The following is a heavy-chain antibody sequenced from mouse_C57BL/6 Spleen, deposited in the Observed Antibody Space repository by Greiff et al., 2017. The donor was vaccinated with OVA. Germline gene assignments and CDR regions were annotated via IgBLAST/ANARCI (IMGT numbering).Heavy chain of an antibody. D-gene: IGHD1-1*01. CDR2: INYDGSST. J-gene: IGHJ1*03. CDR1: GFTFSDYY. CDR3: AAHGSNWYFDV. Sequence: EVHLVESEGGLVQPGSSMKLSCTASGFTFSDYYMAWVRQVPEKGLEWVANINYDGSSTYYLDSLKSRFIISRDNAKNILYLRMSSLKSEDTATYYCAAHGSNWYFDVWGTGTTVTVSS. V-gene: IGHV5-16*01.